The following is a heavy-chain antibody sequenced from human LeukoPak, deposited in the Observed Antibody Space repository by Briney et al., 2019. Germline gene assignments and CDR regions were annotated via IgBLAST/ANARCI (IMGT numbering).Heavy chain of an antibody. CDR1: GFTASSNY. CDR3: ARARYCTNGVCSDKYYFDY. D-gene: IGHD2-8*01. V-gene: IGHV3-66*01. Sequence: PGGSRKFSCEASGFTASSNYMSWVRQAQGKGLEWVSVIYSGGTTYYADSVKGRFTISRDNSKNTLHLQMNSLRAEDTAVYYCARARYCTNGVCSDKYYFDYWGQGTLVTVSS. CDR2: IYSGGTT. J-gene: IGHJ4*02.